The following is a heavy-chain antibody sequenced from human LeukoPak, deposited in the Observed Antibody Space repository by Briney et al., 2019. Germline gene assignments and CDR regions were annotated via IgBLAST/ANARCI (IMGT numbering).Heavy chain of an antibody. J-gene: IGHJ6*03. V-gene: IGHV1-18*01. CDR2: INGESGNT. D-gene: IGHD6-19*01. CDR3: ARDLRYSSGWSASGMDV. CDR1: GYTLTDYG. Sequence: ASVKVSCKASGYTLTDYGITWVRQAPGQGLEWVGLINGESGNTNSAQKLQGRVSITTDTSTSTAYMDLRSLRSDDTAVYYCARDLRYSSGWSASGMDVWGKGTTVTISS.